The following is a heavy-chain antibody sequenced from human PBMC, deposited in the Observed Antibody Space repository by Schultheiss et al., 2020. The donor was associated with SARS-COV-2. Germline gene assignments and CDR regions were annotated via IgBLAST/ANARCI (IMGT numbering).Heavy chain of an antibody. V-gene: IGHV1-69*13. CDR2: IIPIFGTA. CDR1: GGTFSSYA. CDR3: AREQGQQLASKWFDP. D-gene: IGHD6-13*01. J-gene: IGHJ5*02. Sequence: SVKVSCKASGGTFSSYAISWVRQAPGQGLEWMGGIIPIFGTANYAQKFQGRVTITADESTSTAYMELRSLRSDDTAVYYCAREQGQQLASKWFDPWGQGTLVTVSS.